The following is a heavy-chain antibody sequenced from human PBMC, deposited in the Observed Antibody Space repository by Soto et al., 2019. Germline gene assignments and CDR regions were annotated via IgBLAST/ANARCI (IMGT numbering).Heavy chain of an antibody. Sequence: LSLTCTVSGGSISSGGYYWSWIRQHPGKGLEWIGYIYYSGSTYYNPSLKSRVTISVDTSKNQFSLKLSSVTAADTAVYYCARGSSRDNWFDPWGQGTLVTVSS. CDR2: IYYSGST. J-gene: IGHJ5*02. D-gene: IGHD6-13*01. CDR3: ARGSSRDNWFDP. CDR1: GGSISSGGYY. V-gene: IGHV4-31*03.